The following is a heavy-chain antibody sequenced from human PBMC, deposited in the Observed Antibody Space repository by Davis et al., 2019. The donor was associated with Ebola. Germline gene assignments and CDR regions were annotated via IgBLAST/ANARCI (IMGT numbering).Heavy chain of an antibody. D-gene: IGHD6-13*01. CDR2: ISSSSSTI. J-gene: IGHJ4*02. CDR3: ARDCGSSCTDFDY. CDR1: GFTFSSYS. Sequence: PGGSLRLSCAASGFTFSSYSMNWVRQAPGKGLEWVSYISSSSSTIYYADSVKGRFTISRDNAKNSLYLQMNSLRAEDTAVYYCARDCGSSCTDFDYWGQGTLVTVSS. V-gene: IGHV3-48*01.